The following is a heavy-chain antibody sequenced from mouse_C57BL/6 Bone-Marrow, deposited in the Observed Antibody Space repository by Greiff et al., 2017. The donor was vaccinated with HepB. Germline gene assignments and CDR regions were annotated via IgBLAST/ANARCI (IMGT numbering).Heavy chain of an antibody. D-gene: IGHD1-1*01. CDR2: ISSGGSYT. CDR1: GFTFSSYG. CDR3: ARQGVITTFAY. Sequence: EVMLVESGGDLVKPGGSLKLSCAASGFTFSSYGMSWVRQTPDKRLEWVATISSGGSYTYYPDSVKGRFTISRDNAKNTLYLQMSSLMSEDTAMYYCARQGVITTFAYWGQGTLVTVSA. V-gene: IGHV5-6*01. J-gene: IGHJ3*01.